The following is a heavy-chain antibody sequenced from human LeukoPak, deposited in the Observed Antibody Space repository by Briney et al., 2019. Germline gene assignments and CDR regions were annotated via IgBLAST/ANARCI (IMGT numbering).Heavy chain of an antibody. CDR2: IYHSGST. CDR1: GYSISSGYY. Sequence: SETLSLTCTVSGYSISSGYYWGWIRQPPGKGLEWIGSIYHSGSTYYNPSLKSRVTISVDTSKNQFSLKLSSVTAADTAVYYCARYYFDSSGYYRFDPWGQGTLVTVSS. D-gene: IGHD3-22*01. J-gene: IGHJ5*02. CDR3: ARYYFDSSGYYRFDP. V-gene: IGHV4-38-2*02.